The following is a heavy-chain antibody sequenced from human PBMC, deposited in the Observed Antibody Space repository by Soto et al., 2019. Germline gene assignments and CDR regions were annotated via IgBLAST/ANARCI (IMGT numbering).Heavy chain of an antibody. CDR2: ISAYNGNT. Sequence: QVKLVQSGTEVKKPGAPIKVSCKASGYSFATSGMSWVRQAPGQGLEWMGWISAYNGNTNYDQNLQDRVTMTTDTSTSTAYLEVRNLSSDDTAVYYCARAGQYYDASGYANWGQGTLVTVSS. CDR1: GYSFATSG. D-gene: IGHD3-22*01. J-gene: IGHJ4*02. CDR3: ARAGQYYDASGYAN. V-gene: IGHV1-18*01.